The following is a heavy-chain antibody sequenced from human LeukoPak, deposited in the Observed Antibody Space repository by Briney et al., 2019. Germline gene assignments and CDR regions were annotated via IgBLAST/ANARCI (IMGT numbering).Heavy chain of an antibody. Sequence: GGSLRLSCAVSGFTFSSYAMIWVRQAPGRGLVWVSSIGASGDSIHYTDSVKGRFTISRDNSKNTLYLQMSSLRVEDTAVYYCAKGDIAVARTSFNYWGQGTLVTVSS. CDR3: AKGDIAVARTSFNY. J-gene: IGHJ4*02. CDR1: GFTFSSYA. V-gene: IGHV3-23*01. D-gene: IGHD6-19*01. CDR2: IGASGDSI.